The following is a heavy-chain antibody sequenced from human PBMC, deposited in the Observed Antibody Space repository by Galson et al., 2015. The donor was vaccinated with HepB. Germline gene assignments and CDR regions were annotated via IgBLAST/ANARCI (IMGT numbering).Heavy chain of an antibody. J-gene: IGHJ4*02. D-gene: IGHD6-13*01. V-gene: IGHV1-2*04. CDR3: ARGRGIAAAGYFDY. CDR1: GYTFTGYY. Sequence: SGYTFTGYYMHWVRQAPGQGLEWMGWINPNSGGTNYAQKFQGWVTMTRDTSISTAYMELSRLRSDDTAVYYCARGRGIAAAGYFDYWGQGTLVTVSS. CDR2: INPNSGGT.